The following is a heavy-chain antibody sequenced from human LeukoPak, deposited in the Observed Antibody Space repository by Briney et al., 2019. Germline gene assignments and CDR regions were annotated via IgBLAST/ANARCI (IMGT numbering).Heavy chain of an antibody. V-gene: IGHV4-31*03. J-gene: IGHJ3*02. Sequence: PSQTLSLTCTVSDGSISSGGYYWSWLRQYPGRGLEWIGYIYYSGSTYYNPSLKSRVTISLEASKNQFSLKLTSVTAADTAVYYCAREQQFRDAFDIWGQGTMVTVSS. CDR2: IYYSGST. D-gene: IGHD6-13*01. CDR3: AREQQFRDAFDI. CDR1: DGSISSGGYY.